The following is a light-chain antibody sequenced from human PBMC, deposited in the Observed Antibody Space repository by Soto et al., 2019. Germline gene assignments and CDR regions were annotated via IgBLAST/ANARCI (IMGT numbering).Light chain of an antibody. J-gene: IGLJ1*01. CDR1: SSDVGGYDY. V-gene: IGLV2-14*01. CDR2: EVT. CDR3: SSYTNINTRACV. Sequence: QSALTQPRSVSESPGQSVTISCTGTSSDVGGYDYLSWYQQHPGKAPKLIIYEVTDRPSGVSNRFSGSKSGNTASLTISGLQAEDEAEYYCSSYTNINTRACVFGTGTQLTVL.